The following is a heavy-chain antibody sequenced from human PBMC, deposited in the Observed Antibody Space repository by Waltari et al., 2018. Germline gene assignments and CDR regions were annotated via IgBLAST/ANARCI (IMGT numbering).Heavy chain of an antibody. V-gene: IGHV3-7*01. D-gene: IGHD3-3*01. Sequence: EVQLVESGGGLVQPGGSLRLSCAASGFTFSSYWMSWVRQAPGKGLEWVANIKQDGSEKYYVDSVKGRFTISRDNAKNSLYLQMNSLRAEDTAVYYCARDGDFWSGPMYNWFDPWGQGTLVTVSS. CDR2: IKQDGSEK. CDR1: GFTFSSYW. J-gene: IGHJ5*02. CDR3: ARDGDFWSGPMYNWFDP.